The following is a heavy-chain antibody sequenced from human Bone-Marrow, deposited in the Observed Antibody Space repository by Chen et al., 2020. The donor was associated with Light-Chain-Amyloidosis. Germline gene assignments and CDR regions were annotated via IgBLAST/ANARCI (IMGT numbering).Heavy chain of an antibody. V-gene: IGHV2-26*01. J-gene: IGHJ3*02. CDR1: GLSLSDGTTG. Sequence: QVTLKESGPVLVKPTETLTLTCTVSGLSLSDGTTGVSWIRQPPGKALEWLAHLFPNDDKSYRPSLESKLTISKDTSKSQVVLTMTNVDPMDTATYFCARKGPYYYDNSGSYRPDDAFDIWGQGTMVTVSS. CDR2: LFPNDDK. CDR3: ARKGPYYYDNSGSYRPDDAFDI. D-gene: IGHD3-22*01.